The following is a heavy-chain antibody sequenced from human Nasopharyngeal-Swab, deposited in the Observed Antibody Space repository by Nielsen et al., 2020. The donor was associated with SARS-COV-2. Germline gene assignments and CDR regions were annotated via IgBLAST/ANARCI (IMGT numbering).Heavy chain of an antibody. CDR3: ARVEEYYYGSGSLSDN. CDR1: GFTFSSYS. V-gene: IGHV3-21*01. D-gene: IGHD3-10*01. Sequence: LSLTCAASGFTFSSYSMNWVRQAPGKGLEWVSFISSSGSHKYYADSMKGRFTISRDNAKSSLYLQLSSLRAEDTAVYYCARVEEYYYGSGSLSDNWGQGTLVTVPS. CDR2: ISSSGSHK. J-gene: IGHJ4*02.